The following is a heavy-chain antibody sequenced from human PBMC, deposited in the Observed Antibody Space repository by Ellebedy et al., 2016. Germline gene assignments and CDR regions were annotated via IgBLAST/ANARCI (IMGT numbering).Heavy chain of an antibody. CDR2: ISSRRYDGTA. CDR1: DFISNNAW. D-gene: IGHD3-16*01. CDR3: SRLPRDKSADYPFDY. Sequence: GESLKISCTASDFISNNAWIIWFRQAPGKGLEWVGFISSRRYDGTASHAASLRGRFTISRDDSKSVAYLQMDSLKTEDTAVYFCSRLPRDKSADYPFDYWGPGALVSVSS. V-gene: IGHV3-49*03. J-gene: IGHJ4*02.